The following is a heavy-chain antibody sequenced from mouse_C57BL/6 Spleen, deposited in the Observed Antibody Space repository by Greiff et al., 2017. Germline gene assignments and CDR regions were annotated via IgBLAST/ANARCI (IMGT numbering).Heavy chain of an antibody. Sequence: QVQLQQPGAELVKPGASVKLSCKASGYTFTSYWMHWVKQRPGQGLEWIGMIHPNSGSTNYNEKFKSKATLTVDKSSSTAYMQLSRLTSEDSAVYYCARRGYYGSSPYFDYWGQGTTLTVSS. CDR2: IHPNSGST. V-gene: IGHV1-64*01. CDR3: ARRGYYGSSPYFDY. J-gene: IGHJ2*01. CDR1: GYTFTSYW. D-gene: IGHD1-1*01.